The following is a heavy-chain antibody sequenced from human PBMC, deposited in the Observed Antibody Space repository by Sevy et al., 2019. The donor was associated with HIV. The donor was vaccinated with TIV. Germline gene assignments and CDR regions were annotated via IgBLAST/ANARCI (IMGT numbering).Heavy chain of an antibody. V-gene: IGHV3-30*04. CDR3: ARGLSALPGYYYGMDV. CDR1: GFTFSTYG. J-gene: IGHJ6*02. CDR2: ILYDGSNK. D-gene: IGHD6-6*01. Sequence: GGSLRLSCTASGFTFSTYGLHWVRQAPGKGLEWLAVILYDGSNKYYGDSVKGRFTISRDNSKNSLYLQMNSLRGEDTAVYYCARGLSALPGYYYGMDVWGQGTTVTVSS.